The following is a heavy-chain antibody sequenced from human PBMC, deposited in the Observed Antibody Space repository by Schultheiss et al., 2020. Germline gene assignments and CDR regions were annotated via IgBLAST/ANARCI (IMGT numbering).Heavy chain of an antibody. D-gene: IGHD6-19*01. J-gene: IGHJ4*02. CDR2: IYYSGST. CDR1: GGSIINYY. Sequence: SETLSLTCSVSGGSIINYYWSWIRQPAGKGLEWIGYIYYSGSTNYNPSLKSRVTISVDTSKNHCSLKSSSVTAADTAVYYCAREQWLGRGFDYWGQGTLVTVSS. CDR3: AREQWLGRGFDY. V-gene: IGHV4-59*12.